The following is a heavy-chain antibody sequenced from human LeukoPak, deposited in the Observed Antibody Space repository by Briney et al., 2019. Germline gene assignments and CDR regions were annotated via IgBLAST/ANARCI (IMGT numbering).Heavy chain of an antibody. V-gene: IGHV4-30-4*01. CDR2: IYYSGST. CDR3: ARARFYYDSSGYLYYFDY. D-gene: IGHD3-22*01. Sequence: SQTLSLTCTVSGGSISSGDYYWSWIRQPPGKGLEWIGYIYYSGSTYYDPSLKSRVTISVDTSKNQFSLKLSSVTAADTAVYYCARARFYYDSSGYLYYFDYWGQGTLVTVSS. J-gene: IGHJ4*02. CDR1: GGSISSGDYY.